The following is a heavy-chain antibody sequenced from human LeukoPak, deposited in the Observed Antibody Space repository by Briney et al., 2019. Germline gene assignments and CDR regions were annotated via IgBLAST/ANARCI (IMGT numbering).Heavy chain of an antibody. J-gene: IGHJ4*02. V-gene: IGHV1-69*05. CDR1: GGTFISYA. Sequence: ASVXVSCKASGGTFISYAISWVGQAPGQGVEWMGRIIPIFGKANYAQKFKGRVTITTDESTSTAYMELSSLRFEDTAVYYCARDRRYYDSSGYYYFDYWGQGTLVTVSS. CDR3: ARDRRYYDSSGYYYFDY. D-gene: IGHD3-22*01. CDR2: IIPIFGKA.